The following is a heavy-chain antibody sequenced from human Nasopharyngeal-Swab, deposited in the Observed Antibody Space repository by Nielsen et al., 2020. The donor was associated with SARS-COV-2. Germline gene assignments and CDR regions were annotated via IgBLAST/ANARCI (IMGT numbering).Heavy chain of an antibody. D-gene: IGHD3-3*01. Sequence: SETLSLTCTVSGGSISSGGYYWIWIRQHPGKGLEWIGYIYYSGSTSYNPSLKSRVTISVDTSKNQFSLKLSSVTAADTAVYYCARRRRVFWSGYYYYFDYWGQGTLVTVSS. CDR2: IYYSGST. CDR3: ARRRRVFWSGYYYYFDY. J-gene: IGHJ4*02. CDR1: GGSISSGGYY. V-gene: IGHV4-31*03.